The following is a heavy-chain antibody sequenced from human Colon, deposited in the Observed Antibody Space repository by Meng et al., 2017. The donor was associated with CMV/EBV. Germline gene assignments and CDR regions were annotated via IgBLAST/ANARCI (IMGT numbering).Heavy chain of an antibody. CDR2: ISGSGNTV. Sequence: GESLKISCAASGLIFGNYAMSWVRQAPGKGLEWVSIISGSGNTVYYADSVKGRFSISRDNSKNTLYLQMNSLRSEDTALYSCAKLGYCSTTSCFWGFIDYWGQGTLVTVSS. CDR3: AKLGYCSTTSCFWGFIDY. CDR1: GLIFGNYA. J-gene: IGHJ4*02. D-gene: IGHD2-2*01. V-gene: IGHV3-23*01.